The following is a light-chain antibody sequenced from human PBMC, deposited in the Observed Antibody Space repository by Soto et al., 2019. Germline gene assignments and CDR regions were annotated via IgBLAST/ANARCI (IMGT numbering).Light chain of an antibody. CDR3: RQALQSLT. CDR1: QSLLYNNTYNY. CDR2: LGS. Sequence: IVMTQSPLTLPVTPGEPASLSCRSSQSLLYNNTYNYLDWYVQKPGQSPQLLIYLGSNRAPGVPDRFSGSGSGKDFTLKINRVEAEDVGTYYCRQALQSLTFGQGTRLEIQ. V-gene: IGKV2-28*01. J-gene: IGKJ5*01.